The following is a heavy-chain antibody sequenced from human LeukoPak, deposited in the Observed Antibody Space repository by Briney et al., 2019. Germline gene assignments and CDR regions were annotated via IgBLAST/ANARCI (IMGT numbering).Heavy chain of an antibody. CDR1: GYTLTKSY. CDR3: ARDSPTNYYDAG. Sequence: SVKVSCKASGYTLTKSYIHWVRQAPGQRLEWMGGIIPMFGVANYAQKFQGRVTITADKSTSIAYMELSSLRSEDTAVYYCARDSPTNYYDAGWGQGALVTVSS. D-gene: IGHD3-22*01. V-gene: IGHV1-69*10. J-gene: IGHJ4*02. CDR2: IIPMFGVA.